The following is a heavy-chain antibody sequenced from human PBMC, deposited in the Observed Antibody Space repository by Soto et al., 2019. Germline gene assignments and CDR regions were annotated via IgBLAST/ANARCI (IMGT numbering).Heavy chain of an antibody. Sequence: GGSLRLSCAASGFPFSGFLMHWLRQAPGKELEWVALITPNGGTQYYADSVKGRFTISRDNSRNTLFLQMNSLSIDDTAVYYCARDKEQNLIHWFDTWGQGTLVTVSS. CDR1: GFPFSGFL. D-gene: IGHD6-13*01. V-gene: IGHV3-30*14. CDR3: ARDKEQNLIHWFDT. J-gene: IGHJ5*02. CDR2: ITPNGGTQ.